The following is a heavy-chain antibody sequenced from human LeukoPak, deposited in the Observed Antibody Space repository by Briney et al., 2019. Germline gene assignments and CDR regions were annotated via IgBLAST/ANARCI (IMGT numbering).Heavy chain of an antibody. V-gene: IGHV3-21*01. CDR1: GFTFSTYT. D-gene: IGHD4-17*01. J-gene: IGHJ4*02. Sequence: GGSLRLSCAASGFTFSTYTMHWVRQAPGKGLEWVSSISSSSSYIYYADSVKGRFTISRDNAKNSLYLQMNSLRAEDTAVYYCARVHDYGDYGDYWGQGTLVTVSS. CDR2: ISSSSSYI. CDR3: ARVHDYGDYGDY.